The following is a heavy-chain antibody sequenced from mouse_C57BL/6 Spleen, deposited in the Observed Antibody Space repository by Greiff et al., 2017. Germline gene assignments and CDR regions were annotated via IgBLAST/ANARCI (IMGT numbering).Heavy chain of an antibody. D-gene: IGHD2-5*01. V-gene: IGHV1-64*01. CDR1: GYTFTSYW. CDR3: ARDSKGTYFDY. J-gene: IGHJ2*01. CDR2: IHPNSGST. Sequence: QVQLQQPGAELVKPGASVKLSCKASGYTFTSYWMHWVKQRPGQGLEWIGMIHPNSGSTNYNEKFKSKATLTVDKSSSTAYMQLSSLTSEDSAVYYCARDSKGTYFDYWGQGTTLTVSS.